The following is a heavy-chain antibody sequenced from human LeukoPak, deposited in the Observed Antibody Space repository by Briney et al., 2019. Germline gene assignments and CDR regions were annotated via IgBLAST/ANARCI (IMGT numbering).Heavy chain of an antibody. CDR2: IYNSGST. Sequence: PSETLSLTCTVSGGAISSYYWNWIRQPPGKGLEWIGYIYNSGSTSYNPSLKSRVTISVDTSKNQFSLKLSSVTAADTAVYYCARARELFYFDYWGQGTLVTVSS. D-gene: IGHD3-10*01. V-gene: IGHV4-59*01. CDR3: ARARELFYFDY. CDR1: GGAISSYY. J-gene: IGHJ4*02.